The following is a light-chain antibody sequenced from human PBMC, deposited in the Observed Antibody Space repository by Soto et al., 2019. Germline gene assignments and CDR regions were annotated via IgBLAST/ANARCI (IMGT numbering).Light chain of an antibody. CDR2: GAF. V-gene: IGKV1-39*01. CDR3: QQSYITPLT. Sequence: DRQRAVYPSSLAPSVGDRVTITCRASQSISTYLNWYQKKPGRAPRLLIYGAFNLQSGVPSRFSGSGSGTDFTLTIGSLQPEDFATYYCQQSYITPLTFGGGTKVDIK. CDR1: QSISTY. J-gene: IGKJ4*01.